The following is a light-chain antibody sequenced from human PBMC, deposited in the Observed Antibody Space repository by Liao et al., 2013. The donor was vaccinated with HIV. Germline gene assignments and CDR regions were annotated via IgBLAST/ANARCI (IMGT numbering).Light chain of an antibody. CDR2: YDS. CDR3: QAWDSSTGV. V-gene: IGLV3-21*01. J-gene: IGLJ3*02. Sequence: SSVLTQPPSVSVAPGKTARITCGGNNIGSESVHWYQQKPGQAPVLVISYDSDRPSGIPERFSGSNSGNTATLTISGTQAMDEADYYCQAWDSSTGVFGGGTQLTVL. CDR1: NIGSES.